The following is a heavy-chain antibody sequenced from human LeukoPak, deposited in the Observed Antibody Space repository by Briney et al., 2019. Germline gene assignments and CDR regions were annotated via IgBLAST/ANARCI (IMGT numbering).Heavy chain of an antibody. CDR1: GYTFTGYY. D-gene: IGHD6-19*01. J-gene: IGHJ4*02. CDR3: AAPNSSGWWGGY. Sequence: ASVKVSCKASGYTFTGYYMHWVRQAPGQGLEWMGWINPKSGGTNYAQKFQGRVTMTRDTSISTAYMELSRLRSDDTAVYYCAAPNSSGWWGGYWGQGTLVTVSS. V-gene: IGHV1-2*02. CDR2: INPKSGGT.